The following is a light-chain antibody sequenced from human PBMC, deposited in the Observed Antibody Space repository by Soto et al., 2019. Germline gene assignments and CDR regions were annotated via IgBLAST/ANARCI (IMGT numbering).Light chain of an antibody. CDR2: DVS. J-gene: IGLJ2*01. CDR1: SSDVGAYDH. Sequence: QSVLTQPASGSGAPGQSITISCTGSSSDVGAYDHVSWYQQQPGKARELMIYDVSNRPSGVYNRFSGSKSGNTASLTISGLHAVDEAGYFCSSYTRSITVVFGGGTKLTVL. CDR3: SSYTRSITVV. V-gene: IGLV2-14*01.